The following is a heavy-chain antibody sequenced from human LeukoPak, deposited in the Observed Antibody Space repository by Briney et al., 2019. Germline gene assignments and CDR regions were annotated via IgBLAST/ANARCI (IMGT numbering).Heavy chain of an antibody. CDR1: GFTFSGYW. D-gene: IGHD6-19*01. CDR3: VRDSGGYSSVWYDAFDV. CDR2: IKQDGSVK. V-gene: IGHV3-7*01. Sequence: PGGSLRLSCAASGFTFSGYWTIWVRQAPGKGLEWVANIKQDGSVKYYVDSVSGRFTISRDNAKNLLYLQMNSLRDEDTAVYYCVRDSGGYSSVWYDAFDVWGRGTKVTVSS. J-gene: IGHJ3*01.